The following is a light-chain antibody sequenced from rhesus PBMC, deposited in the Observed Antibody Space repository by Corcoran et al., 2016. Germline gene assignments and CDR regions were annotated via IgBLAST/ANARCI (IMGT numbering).Light chain of an antibody. J-gene: IGKJ3*01. CDR3: EQTLQTPFT. V-gene: IGKV2-78*01. CDR2: EVS. CDR1: QRLLHSNGYTY. Sequence: DIVMTQTPLSLSVTPGEPASISCRSSQRLLHSNGYTYLHWYLQQPGQSPQRLSYEVSNRASGFPDRVRGSGSGTDFTLKSRRVEAEDVGVYYCEQTLQTPFTFGPGTKLDIK.